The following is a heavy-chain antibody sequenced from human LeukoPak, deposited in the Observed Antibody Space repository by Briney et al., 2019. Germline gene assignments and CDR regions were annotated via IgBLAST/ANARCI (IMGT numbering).Heavy chain of an antibody. Sequence: GASVKVSCKASGYTFTGYYMHWVRQAPGQGLEWMGWINPNSGGTNYAQKFQGRVTMTRDTSITTAYMELSSLRSDDTAVYYCARDASWKPLDYWGQGTLVTVSS. D-gene: IGHD1-1*01. CDR3: ARDASWKPLDY. J-gene: IGHJ4*02. V-gene: IGHV1-2*02. CDR2: INPNSGGT. CDR1: GYTFTGYY.